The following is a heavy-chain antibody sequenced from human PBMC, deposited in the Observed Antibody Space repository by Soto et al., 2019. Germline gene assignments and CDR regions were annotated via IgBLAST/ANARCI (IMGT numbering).Heavy chain of an antibody. CDR1: RYTFTSYY. CDR3: AKAKFDFWSGYWSPSLDF. D-gene: IGHD3-3*01. V-gene: IGHV1-2*02. Sequence: QVQLVQSGAEVKKPGASVKVSCKASRYTFTSYYIHWVRQAPGQGLEWMGWINPNNGYTKYTQKFQCRVTVTRDTSITTAYLELTRLQSDDTAVYYCAKAKFDFWSGYWSPSLDFWGQGTLVTVSS. J-gene: IGHJ4*02. CDR2: INPNNGYT.